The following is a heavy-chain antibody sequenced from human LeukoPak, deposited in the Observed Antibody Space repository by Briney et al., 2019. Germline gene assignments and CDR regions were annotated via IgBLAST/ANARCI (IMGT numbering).Heavy chain of an antibody. J-gene: IGHJ4*02. Sequence: SQTPSLTCTVSGGSISSGSYYWSWIRQPAGKGLEWIGRIYNSGSTNYNPSLKSRVTISVDTSKNQFSLKLSSVTAADTAVYYCARGYDLWSGYLDYWGQGTLVTVSS. V-gene: IGHV4-61*02. D-gene: IGHD3-3*01. CDR1: GGSISSGSYY. CDR2: IYNSGST. CDR3: ARGYDLWSGYLDY.